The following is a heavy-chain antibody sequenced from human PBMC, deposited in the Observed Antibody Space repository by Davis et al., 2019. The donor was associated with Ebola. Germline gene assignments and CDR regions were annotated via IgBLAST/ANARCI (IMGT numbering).Heavy chain of an antibody. V-gene: IGHV1-8*02. CDR2: MNPNSGAT. Sequence: ASVKVSCKASGYTFTSYDINWVRQATGQGLEWMGWMNPNSGATGYAQKFQGRVTMTRDTSISTAYMELSSLRSEDTAVYYCARTYYYDSGGENWFDPWGQGTLDTVSS. CDR3: ARTYYYDSGGENWFDP. J-gene: IGHJ5*02. CDR1: GYTFTSYD. D-gene: IGHD3-22*01.